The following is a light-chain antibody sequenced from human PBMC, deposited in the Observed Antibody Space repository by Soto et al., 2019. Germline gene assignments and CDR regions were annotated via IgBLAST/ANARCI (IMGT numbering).Light chain of an antibody. CDR2: RNN. CDR1: SSNIGGSY. Sequence: QSVLTQPPSASGTPGQRVSISCSGSSSNIGGSYVYWYQQLPATAPKLLIYRNNQRPSGVPDRFSGSKSGTSASLAISGLRSEDEADYYCAAWDESLSAVVFGGGTKVTVL. J-gene: IGLJ2*01. V-gene: IGLV1-47*01. CDR3: AAWDESLSAVV.